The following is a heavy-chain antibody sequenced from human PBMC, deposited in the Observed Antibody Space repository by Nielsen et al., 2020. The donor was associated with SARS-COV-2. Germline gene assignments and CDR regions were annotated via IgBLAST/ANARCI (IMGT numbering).Heavy chain of an antibody. CDR1: GGSISSGGYS. Sequence: SETPSLTCAVSGGSISSGGYSWSWIRQPPGKGLEWIGYIYHSGRTYYNPSLKSRVTISVDRSKNQFSLKLSSVTAADTAVHYCARGGRITFGGADDAFDIWGQGTMVTVSS. D-gene: IGHD3-16*01. J-gene: IGHJ3*02. V-gene: IGHV4-30-2*01. CDR2: IYHSGRT. CDR3: ARGGRITFGGADDAFDI.